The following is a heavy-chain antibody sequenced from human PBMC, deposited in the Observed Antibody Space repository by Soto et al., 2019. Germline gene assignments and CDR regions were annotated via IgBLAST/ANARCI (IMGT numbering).Heavy chain of an antibody. CDR1: GGIFSTYA. D-gene: IGHD3-10*01. Sequence: QVQLVQSGAEVKKPGSSVKVSCKASGGIFSTYAISWLRRAPGQGLEWMGGIIPIFGTPNYAQRFQGRVTITADESTSTAYMELSRLRSEDTAVYYCARDRDDYGSGNYYNRIDFWGQATLVTVSS. CDR3: ARDRDDYGSGNYYNRIDF. J-gene: IGHJ4*02. V-gene: IGHV1-69*01. CDR2: IIPIFGTP.